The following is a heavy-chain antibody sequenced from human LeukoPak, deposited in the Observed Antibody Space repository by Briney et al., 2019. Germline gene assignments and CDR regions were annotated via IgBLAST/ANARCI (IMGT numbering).Heavy chain of an antibody. Sequence: GGSLRLSCAASGFSFSSCDMNWVRQAPGKGLEWVSYISGGGETRYYADSVKGRFTISRDNGKYSLYLQMNSLRVEDTAVYYCARDASGGNLPFDYWGLGTPVTVSS. CDR2: ISGGGETR. J-gene: IGHJ4*02. D-gene: IGHD4-23*01. CDR3: ARDASGGNLPFDY. CDR1: GFSFSSCD. V-gene: IGHV3-48*03.